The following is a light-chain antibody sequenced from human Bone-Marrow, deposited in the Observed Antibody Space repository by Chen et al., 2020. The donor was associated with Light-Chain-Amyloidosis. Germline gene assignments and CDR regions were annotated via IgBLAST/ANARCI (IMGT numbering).Light chain of an antibody. CDR3: QSADSSGTYEVI. Sequence: SYELTQPTSVSVSPGQTARITCSGDDLPTKYAYWYRQKPGQAPVLVIHRDTERPSGISERFSGSSSGTTATLTISGVQAEDEADYHCQSADSSGTYEVIFGGGTKLTVL. CDR2: RDT. CDR1: DLPTKY. V-gene: IGLV3-25*03. J-gene: IGLJ2*01.